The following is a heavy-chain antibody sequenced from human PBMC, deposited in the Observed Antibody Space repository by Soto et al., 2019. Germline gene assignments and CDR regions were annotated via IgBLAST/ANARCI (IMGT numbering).Heavy chain of an antibody. Sequence: EVQLVESGGGLVQPGGSLRLSCAASGFTFSSYSMNWVRQAPGKGLEWVSSISSSSSYIYYADSVKGRFTISRDNAKNSLYLQMNSLRAEDTAVYYCARDLNEYYYDSSDSLHWGQGTLVTVSS. CDR3: ARDLNEYYYDSSDSLH. J-gene: IGHJ4*02. V-gene: IGHV3-21*01. D-gene: IGHD3-22*01. CDR1: GFTFSSYS. CDR2: ISSSSSYI.